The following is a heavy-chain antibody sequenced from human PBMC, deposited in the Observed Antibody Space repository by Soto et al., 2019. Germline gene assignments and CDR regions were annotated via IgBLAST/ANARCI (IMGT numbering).Heavy chain of an antibody. J-gene: IGHJ5*02. CDR2: IYYSGST. D-gene: IGHD3-10*01. V-gene: IGHV4-30-4*01. CDR1: GGSISSGDYY. CDR3: ARRRITMVRENWFDP. Sequence: SETLSITCTVSGGSISSGDYYWSWIRQPPGKGLEWIGYIYYSGSTCYNPSLKSRVTISVDTSKNQFSLKLSSVTAADTAVYYCARRRITMVRENWFDPWGQGTLVTVSS.